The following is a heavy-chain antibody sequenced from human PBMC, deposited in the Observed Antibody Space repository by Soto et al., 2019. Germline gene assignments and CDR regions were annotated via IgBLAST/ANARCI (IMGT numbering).Heavy chain of an antibody. CDR1: GFSFSNYA. CDR2: IRGSGSNT. D-gene: IGHD2-2*01. J-gene: IGHJ4*02. Sequence: GGSLRLSCAASGFSFSNYAMSWVRQAPGKGLEWISGIRGSGSNTYYADSVKGRFTISRDNSKNSLYLQMNSLRVEDTAVYYCAKDQSSNSCYDHWGQGTLVTVSS. V-gene: IGHV3-23*01. CDR3: AKDQSSNSCYDH.